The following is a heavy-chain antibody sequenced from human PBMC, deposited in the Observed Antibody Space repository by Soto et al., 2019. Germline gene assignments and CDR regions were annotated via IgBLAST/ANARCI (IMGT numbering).Heavy chain of an antibody. CDR1: GGSITNSGQY. J-gene: IGHJ6*02. V-gene: IGHV4-39*01. CDR3: PRQGRAAAGGSVCYGLDV. Sequence: QLQLQESGPGLVKPSETLSLTCTVSGGSITNSGQYCVWIRQPPGKGLEWIGSIYYSGSPYYKPSLKSRLTMSVDTSKNQFSLKLSSVTAADTAVYDCPRQGRAAAGGSVCYGLDVWGQGTTVTVSS. CDR2: IYYSGSP. D-gene: IGHD6-13*01.